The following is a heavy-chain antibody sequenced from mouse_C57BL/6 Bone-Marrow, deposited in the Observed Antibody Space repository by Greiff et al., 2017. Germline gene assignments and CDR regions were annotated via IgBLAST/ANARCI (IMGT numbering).Heavy chain of an antibody. D-gene: IGHD4-1*01. CDR2: IYPGGGYT. J-gene: IGHJ2*01. CDR3: ARGGTGGFDY. V-gene: IGHV1-63*01. CDR1: GYTFTNYW. Sequence: QVQLQQSGAELVRPGTSVKMSCKASGYTFTNYWIGWAKQRPGHGLEWIGDIYPGGGYTNYNEKFKGKAKLTADTSSSTAYKQFSSLTSEDSSIYYCARGGTGGFDYWGQGTTLTVSS.